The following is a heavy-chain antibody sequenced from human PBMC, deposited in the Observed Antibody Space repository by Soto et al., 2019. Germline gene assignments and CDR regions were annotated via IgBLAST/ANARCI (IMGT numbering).Heavy chain of an antibody. J-gene: IGHJ5*02. D-gene: IGHD3-22*01. CDR2: IYYSGST. CDR3: ARAPGWRIYYDSSGYSSSGWFDP. V-gene: IGHV4-31*03. Sequence: QVQLQESGPGLVKPSQTLSLTCTVSGGSISSGGYYWSWIRQHPGKGLEWIGYIYYSGSTYYNPSLKSRVTISVDTSKNQFSLKLSSVTAADTAVYYCARAPGWRIYYDSSGYSSSGWFDPWGQGTLVTVSS. CDR1: GGSISSGGYY.